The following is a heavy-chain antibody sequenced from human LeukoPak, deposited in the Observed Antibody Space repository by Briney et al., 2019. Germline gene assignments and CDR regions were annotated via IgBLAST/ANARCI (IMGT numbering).Heavy chain of an antibody. J-gene: IGHJ6*02. D-gene: IGHD2-15*01. Sequence: SDTLTLTCTISGGSISSYYWSWIRQPPGKGLEWIGYVDYRGNTNYNPSLKSRVTISIDTSKSLFSLKLNSVTAADTAVYYCARVEVGAANRQWYGMDVWGQGTTVTVSS. CDR2: VDYRGNT. CDR3: ARVEVGAANRQWYGMDV. V-gene: IGHV4-59*01. CDR1: GGSISSYY.